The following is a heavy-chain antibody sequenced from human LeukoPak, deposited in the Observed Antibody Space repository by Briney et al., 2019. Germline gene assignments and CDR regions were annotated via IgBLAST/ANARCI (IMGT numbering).Heavy chain of an antibody. CDR3: ARRIYYYDSSGYHNDAFDI. V-gene: IGHV4-59*08. CDR2: IYGSGYT. CDR1: GGSISGWY. J-gene: IGHJ3*02. D-gene: IGHD3-22*01. Sequence: TSETLSLTCTVSGGSISGWYWSWIRQPPGKGLEWIGNIYGSGYTNYNPSLKSRVTISVDTSKNQFSLKLSSVTAADTAVYYCARRIYYYDSSGYHNDAFDIWGQGTMVTVSS.